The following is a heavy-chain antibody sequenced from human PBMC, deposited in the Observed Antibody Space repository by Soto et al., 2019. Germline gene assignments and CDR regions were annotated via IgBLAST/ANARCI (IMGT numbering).Heavy chain of an antibody. CDR2: INHSGST. CDR3: ARGRGSYYYYHYRLDV. D-gene: IGHD1-26*01. Sequence: SETLSLTCAVYGGSFSGYYWSWIRQPPGKGLEWIGEINHSGSTNYNPSLKSRVTISVDTSKNQFSLKLSSVTAADTAVYYCARGRGSYYYYHYRLDVWGKGTTATVSS. J-gene: IGHJ6*04. CDR1: GGSFSGYY. V-gene: IGHV4-34*01.